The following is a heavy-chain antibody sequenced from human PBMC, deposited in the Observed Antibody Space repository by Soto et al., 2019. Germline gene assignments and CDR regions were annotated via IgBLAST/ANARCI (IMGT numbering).Heavy chain of an antibody. CDR1: GGSISSGGYY. CDR3: ASVDSIAAGPME. Sequence: SETLSLTCTVSGGSISSGGYYWSWIRQPPGKGLEWIGYIYYSGSTYYNPSLKSRVAISVDTSKNQFSLKLSSVTAADTAVYYCASVDSIAAGPMEWGQGTMMTV. V-gene: IGHV4-30-4*01. CDR2: IYYSGST. J-gene: IGHJ4*02. D-gene: IGHD6-6*01.